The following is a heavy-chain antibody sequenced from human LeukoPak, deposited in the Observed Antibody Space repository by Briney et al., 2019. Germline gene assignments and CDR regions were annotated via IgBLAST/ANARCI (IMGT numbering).Heavy chain of an antibody. CDR1: GFTFSSYS. V-gene: IGHV3-48*01. J-gene: IGHJ4*02. CDR3: ARGGLAGFDY. CDR2: ISSSSSTI. D-gene: IGHD6-19*01. Sequence: PGGSPRLSCAASGFTFSSYSMNWVRQSPGKGLEWVSYISSSSSTIYYADSVKGRFTISRDNAKNSLYLQMNSLRAEDTAVYYCARGGLAGFDYWGQGTLVTVSS.